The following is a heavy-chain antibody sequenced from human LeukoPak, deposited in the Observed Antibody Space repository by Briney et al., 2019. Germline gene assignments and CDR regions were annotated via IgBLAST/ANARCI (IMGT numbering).Heavy chain of an antibody. Sequence: GRPLRLSCAASGFTFSSYGMHWVRQAPGKGLEWVAVISYDGSNKYYADSVKGRFTISRDNSKNTLHLQMNSLRAEDTAVYYCAKEILRYFDWLPPDYYGMDVWGKGTTVTVSS. V-gene: IGHV3-30*18. CDR3: AKEILRYFDWLPPDYYGMDV. D-gene: IGHD3-9*01. CDR1: GFTFSSYG. CDR2: ISYDGSNK. J-gene: IGHJ6*04.